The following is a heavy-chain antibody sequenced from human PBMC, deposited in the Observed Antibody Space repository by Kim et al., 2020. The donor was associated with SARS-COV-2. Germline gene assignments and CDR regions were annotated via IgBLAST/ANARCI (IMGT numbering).Heavy chain of an antibody. Sequence: GGSLRLSCAASGFTFDDYAMHWVRQAPGKGLEWVSLISGDGGSTYYADSVKGRFTISRDNSKNSLYLQMNSLRTEDTALYYCAKAMSLRFLEWLLPNPPFVRRDYCGQGTLVTVSS. CDR3: AKAMSLRFLEWLLPNPPFVRRDY. V-gene: IGHV3-43*02. CDR1: GFTFDDYA. CDR2: ISGDGGST. J-gene: IGHJ4*02. D-gene: IGHD3-3*01.